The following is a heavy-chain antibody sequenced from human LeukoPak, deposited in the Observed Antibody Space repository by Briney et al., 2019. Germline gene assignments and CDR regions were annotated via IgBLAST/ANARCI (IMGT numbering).Heavy chain of an antibody. CDR1: GGSFSGYY. CDR3: ARQARVVPAAISLYYYYYMDV. Sequence: SETLSLTCAVYGGSFSGYYWSWIREPPGKGLEWIGEINHSGSTNYNPSLSSRVTISVDTSKNQFSLKLSSVTAADTAVYYCARQARVVPAAISLYYYYYMDVWGKGTTITVSS. V-gene: IGHV4-34*01. J-gene: IGHJ6*03. D-gene: IGHD2-2*02. CDR2: INHSGST.